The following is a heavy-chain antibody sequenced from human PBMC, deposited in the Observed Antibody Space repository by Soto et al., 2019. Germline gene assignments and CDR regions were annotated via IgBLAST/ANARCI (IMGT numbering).Heavy chain of an antibody. Sequence: QVQLQESGPGLVKPSETLSLTCTVSGGSISSYYWSWIRQPPGKGLEWIGYIYYSGSTNYNPSLRRRVTISVDTSTNQFSLKLSSVTAADTAVYYCARFNWYFDLWGRGTLVTVSS. V-gene: IGHV4-59*08. CDR2: IYYSGST. CDR1: GGSISSYY. J-gene: IGHJ2*01. CDR3: ARFNWYFDL.